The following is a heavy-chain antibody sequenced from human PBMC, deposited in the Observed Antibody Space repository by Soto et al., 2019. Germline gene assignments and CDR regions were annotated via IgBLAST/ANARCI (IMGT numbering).Heavy chain of an antibody. D-gene: IGHD3-22*01. CDR1: GFTFSSYS. CDR2: VSSSSSYI. V-gene: IGHV3-21*01. CDR3: ARGGDSSGSWPRY. J-gene: IGHJ4*02. Sequence: SLSCAASGFTFSSYSMNWVRQAPGKGLEWVSSVSSSSSYIYYADSLKGRFTISRDNAKNSLYLQMNSLRVEDTAVYYCARGGDSSGSWPRYWGQGTLVTVSS.